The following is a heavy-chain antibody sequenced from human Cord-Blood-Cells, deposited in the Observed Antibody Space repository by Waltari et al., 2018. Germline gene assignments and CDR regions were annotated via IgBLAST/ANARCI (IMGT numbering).Heavy chain of an antibody. CDR3: ARLCHYGSGSYLLGYWFAP. V-gene: IGHV5-51*01. D-gene: IGHD3-10*01. J-gene: IGHJ5*02. CDR1: GYSFTSYW. Sequence: EVQLVQSGAEVKKPGESLKISCKGSGYSFTSYWIGWVRQMPGKGLEWMGIINPVDCAARYSPSFQGQVTSSADKSVSTAYLQWSILKASDTAMYYCARLCHYGSGSYLLGYWFAPWGQGTLVTISS. CDR2: INPVDCAA.